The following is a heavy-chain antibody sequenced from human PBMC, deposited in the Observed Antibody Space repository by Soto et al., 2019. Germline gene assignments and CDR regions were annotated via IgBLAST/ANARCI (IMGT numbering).Heavy chain of an antibody. V-gene: IGHV6-1*01. Sequence: SQTLSLTCAISGDSVSSNSAAWNWIRQSPSRGLEWLGRTYYRSKWYNDYAASVKSRITINPDTSKNQFSLQLNSVTPEDTSAYYFARVFSSSWYFDYWGQGTLVTVSS. CDR3: ARVFSSSWYFDY. CDR1: GDSVSSNSAA. D-gene: IGHD6-13*01. J-gene: IGHJ4*02. CDR2: TYYRSKWYN.